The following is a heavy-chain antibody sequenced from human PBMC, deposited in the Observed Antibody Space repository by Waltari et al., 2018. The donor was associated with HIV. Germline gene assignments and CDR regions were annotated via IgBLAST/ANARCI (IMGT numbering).Heavy chain of an antibody. D-gene: IGHD2-15*01. CDR1: GFTFSSYW. V-gene: IGHV3-7*01. J-gene: IGHJ4*02. Sequence: EVQLVESGGGLVQPGGSLRLSCAASGFTFSSYWNTWVRQAPGKGLEWVANIKQDGSEKYYADSVKGRFTISRDNAKNSLYLQMNSLRAEDTAVYYCASLYCSGGSCYDYWGQGTLVTVSS. CDR2: IKQDGSEK. CDR3: ASLYCSGGSCYDY.